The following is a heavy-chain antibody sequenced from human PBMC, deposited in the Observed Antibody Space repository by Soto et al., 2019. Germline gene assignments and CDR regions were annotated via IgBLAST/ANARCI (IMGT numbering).Heavy chain of an antibody. CDR1: GFTFSSYA. CDR3: AKDPLIVVVPAARPEGGYNWFDP. V-gene: IGHV3-23*01. CDR2: ISGSGGST. Sequence: HPGGSLRLSCAASGFTFSSYAMSWVRQAPGKGLEWVSAISGSGGSTYYADSVKGRFTISRDNSKNTLYLQMNSLRAEDTAVYYCAKDPLIVVVPAARPEGGYNWFDPWGQGTLVTVSS. J-gene: IGHJ5*02. D-gene: IGHD2-2*02.